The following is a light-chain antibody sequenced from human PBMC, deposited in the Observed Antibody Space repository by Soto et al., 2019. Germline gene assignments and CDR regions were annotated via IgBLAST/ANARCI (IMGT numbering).Light chain of an antibody. Sequence: DIQLTQSPSSLSASLGDSITITCRASETISTFLNWYQVQPGKAPRLLVYGASYLQVGVPVRFRASGSGTLFTLTIDNLQREDLASYFCQQSFSAVLTFGGGTRVDI. V-gene: IGKV1-39*01. CDR3: QQSFSAVLT. CDR2: GAS. CDR1: ETISTF. J-gene: IGKJ4*01.